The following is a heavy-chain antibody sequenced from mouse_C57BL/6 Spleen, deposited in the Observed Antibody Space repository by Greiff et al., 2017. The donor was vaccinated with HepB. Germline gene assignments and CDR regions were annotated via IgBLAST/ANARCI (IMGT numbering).Heavy chain of an antibody. J-gene: IGHJ4*01. V-gene: IGHV5-12*01. CDR2: ISNGGGST. D-gene: IGHD1-1*01. CDR1: GFTFSDYY. Sequence: DVKLVESGGGLVQPGGSLKLSCAASGFTFSDYYMYWVRQTPEKRLEWVAYISNGGGSTYYPDTVKGRFTISRDNAKNTLSLQMSRLKSEDTAMYYCARRYYGSSYYAMDYWGQGTSVTVSS. CDR3: ARRYYGSSYYAMDY.